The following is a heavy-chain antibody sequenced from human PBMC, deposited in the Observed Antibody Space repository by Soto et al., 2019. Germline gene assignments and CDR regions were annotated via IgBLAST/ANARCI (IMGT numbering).Heavy chain of an antibody. Sequence: LSCAASGFTFSTYWMSWVRQAPGKGLEWVANINQDGSERYYVDSVKGRFTISRDNAKNSLYLQMNSLRAEDTAVYYCARDHSERYYEGGYYYGMDVWGQGT. CDR1: GFTFSTYW. CDR2: INQDGSER. J-gene: IGHJ6*02. CDR3: ARDHSERYYEGGYYYGMDV. V-gene: IGHV3-7*01. D-gene: IGHD3-22*01.